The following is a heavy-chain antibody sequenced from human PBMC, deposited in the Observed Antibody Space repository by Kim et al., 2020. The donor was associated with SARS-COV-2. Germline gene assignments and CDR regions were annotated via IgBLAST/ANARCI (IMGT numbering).Heavy chain of an antibody. Sequence: GGSLRLSCAASGFTFSSYEMNWVRQAPGKGLEWVSYISSSGSTIYYADSVKGRFTISRDNAKNSLYLQMNSLRAEDTAVYYCARVGSWAYCGGDCYSPSDYYYGMDVWGQGTTVTVSS. J-gene: IGHJ6*02. CDR2: ISSSGSTI. CDR1: GFTFSSYE. CDR3: ARVGSWAYCGGDCYSPSDYYYGMDV. V-gene: IGHV3-48*03. D-gene: IGHD2-21*02.